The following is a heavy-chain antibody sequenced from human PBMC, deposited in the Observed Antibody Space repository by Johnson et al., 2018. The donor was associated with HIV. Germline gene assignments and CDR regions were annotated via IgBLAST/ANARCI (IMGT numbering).Heavy chain of an antibody. Sequence: VQLVESGGGVVQPGGSLRLSCAASGFTFSSYGMHWVRQAPGKGLEWVAFIRYDGSNKYYADSVKGRFTISRDNSKKTLYLQMNSLRAEDPAVYYCAKEDYYGSGSYDAFDIWGQGTMVTVSS. CDR1: GFTFSSYG. D-gene: IGHD3-10*01. V-gene: IGHV3-30*02. CDR2: IRYDGSNK. J-gene: IGHJ3*02. CDR3: AKEDYYGSGSYDAFDI.